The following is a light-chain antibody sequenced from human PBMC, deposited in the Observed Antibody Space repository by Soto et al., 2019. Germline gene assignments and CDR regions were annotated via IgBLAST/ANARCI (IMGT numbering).Light chain of an antibody. V-gene: IGLV1-51*01. CDR3: GTWDSSLSAVV. J-gene: IGLJ2*01. CDR2: DNT. Sequence: QSVLTQPPSVSAAPGQKVTISCSGCSSNIGNNYVSWYQHLPGTAPKLLIYDNTKRPSGIPDRFSGSKSGTSATLGITGLQTGDEADYYCGTWDSSLSAVVFGGGTKLTVL. CDR1: SSNIGNNY.